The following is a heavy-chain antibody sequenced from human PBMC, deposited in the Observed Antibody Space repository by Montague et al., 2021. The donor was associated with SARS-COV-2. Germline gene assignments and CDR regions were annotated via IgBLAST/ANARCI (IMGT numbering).Heavy chain of an antibody. D-gene: IGHD3-22*01. J-gene: IGHJ4*02. V-gene: IGHV4-39*01. CDR1: GGSISSSSYY. CDR2: IYYSGST. Sequence: SETLSLTCTVSGGSISSSSYYWGWIRQPPGKGLEWFGSIYYSGSTYYXXXLKSRVTISVDTSKNQFSLKLSSVTAADTAVYYCARQVGTMIVVVIIKLRYYFDYWGQGTLVTVSS. CDR3: ARQVGTMIVVVIIKLRYYFDY.